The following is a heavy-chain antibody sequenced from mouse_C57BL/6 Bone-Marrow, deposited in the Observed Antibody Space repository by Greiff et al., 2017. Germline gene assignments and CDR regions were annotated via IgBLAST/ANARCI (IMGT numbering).Heavy chain of an antibody. V-gene: IGHV3-6*01. CDR2: ISYDGSN. D-gene: IGHD2-3*01. CDR1: GYSITSGYY. J-gene: IGHJ3*01. Sequence: DVKLQESGPGLVKPSQSLSLTCSVTGYSITSGYYWNWIRQFPGNKLEWMGYISYDGSNNYNPSLKNRISITRDTSKNQFFLKLNSVTTEDTGTFYCAREGDGYTWFAYWGQGTLVTVDA. CDR3: AREGDGYTWFAY.